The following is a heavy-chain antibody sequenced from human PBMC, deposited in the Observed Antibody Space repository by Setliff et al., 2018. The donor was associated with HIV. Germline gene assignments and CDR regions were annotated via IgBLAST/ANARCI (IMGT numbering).Heavy chain of an antibody. J-gene: IGHJ5*02. CDR1: GYILTSYA. Sequence: ASVKVSCKASGYILTSYAIHWVRQAPGQGLEWMGWINAGNGGTKYSHKFQGRVSITRDTSANTAYMELSSLRSEDTAVYYCARGVYSGYEPWGQGTLVTVSS. D-gene: IGHD5-12*01. CDR2: INAGNGGT. CDR3: ARGVYSGYEP. V-gene: IGHV1-3*01.